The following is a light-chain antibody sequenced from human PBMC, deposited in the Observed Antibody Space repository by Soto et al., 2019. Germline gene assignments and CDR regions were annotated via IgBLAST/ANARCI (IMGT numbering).Light chain of an antibody. CDR1: SSNIGSNT. J-gene: IGLJ2*01. V-gene: IGLV1-44*01. Sequence: QSVLTQPPSASGTPGQRVTISGSGSSSNIGSNTVNWYQQLPGTAPKLLIYSNNQRPSGVPDRFSGSKSGTSASLAISGLQSEDEADYYCAAWDDSLNGFVVFGGGTQLTVL. CDR2: SNN. CDR3: AAWDDSLNGFVV.